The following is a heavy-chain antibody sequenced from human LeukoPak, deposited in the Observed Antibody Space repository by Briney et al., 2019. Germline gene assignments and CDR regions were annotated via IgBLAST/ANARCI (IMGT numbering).Heavy chain of an antibody. CDR2: IYYSGST. D-gene: IGHD3-10*01. CDR3: ASGRITMVRGVIYWFDP. V-gene: IGHV4-31*03. Sequence: PSETLSLTCTVSGGSISSGGYYWSWIRQHPGKGLEWIGYIYYSGSTYYNPSLKSRVTISVDTSKNQFSLKLSSVTAADTAVYYCASGRITMVRGVIYWFDPWGQGTLVTVSS. CDR1: GGSISSGGYY. J-gene: IGHJ5*02.